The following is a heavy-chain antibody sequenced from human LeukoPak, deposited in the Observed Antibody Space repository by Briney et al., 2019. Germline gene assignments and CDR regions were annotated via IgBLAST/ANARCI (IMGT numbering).Heavy chain of an antibody. CDR1: GGSISSYY. J-gene: IGHJ5*02. CDR3: ARGGNDFWSGLMYNWFDP. Sequence: SETLSLTCSVSGGSISSYYWNWIRQPPGKGLEWIGYIYYSGSTNYNPSLQSRVTISVDTSKNQFSLKLTSVTAADTAMYYCARGGNDFWSGLMYNWFDPWGQGTLVTVSS. D-gene: IGHD3-3*01. V-gene: IGHV4-59*01. CDR2: IYYSGST.